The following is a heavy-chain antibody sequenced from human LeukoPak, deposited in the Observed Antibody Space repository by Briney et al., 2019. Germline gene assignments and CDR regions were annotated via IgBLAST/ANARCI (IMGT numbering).Heavy chain of an antibody. CDR1: GFTFSSYA. D-gene: IGHD1-26*01. CDR2: ISGSGGST. J-gene: IGHJ4*02. V-gene: IGHV3-23*01. Sequence: GGSLRLSCAASGFTFSSYAMSWVRQAPGKGLEWVSAISGSGGSTYYADSVRGRFTISRDNSKNTLYVQMNSLRDEDTAVCYCAKDQRWESPHYLDSWGQGTLVTVSS. CDR3: AKDQRWESPHYLDS.